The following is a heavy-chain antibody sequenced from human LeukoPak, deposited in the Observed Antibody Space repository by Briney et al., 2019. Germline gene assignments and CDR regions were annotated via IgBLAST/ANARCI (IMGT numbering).Heavy chain of an antibody. CDR1: GYTFTSYG. V-gene: IGHV1-18*01. CDR2: ISAYNGNT. J-gene: IGHJ4*02. Sequence: ASVKVSCKASGYTFTSYGISWVRQAPGQGLEWMGWISAYNGNTNYAQKLQGRVTMTTDTSTSTAYMELRSLRSDDTAVYYCATSYNIAARLRYFDYWDQGTLVTVSS. CDR3: ATSYNIAARLRYFDY. D-gene: IGHD6-6*01.